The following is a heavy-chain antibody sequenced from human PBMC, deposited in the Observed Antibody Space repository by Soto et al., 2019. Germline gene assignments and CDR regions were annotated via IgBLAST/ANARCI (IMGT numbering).Heavy chain of an antibody. V-gene: IGHV3-30-3*01. CDR1: GFTFSNYP. CDR2: ISFDGSDQ. Sequence: QVQLVESGGGVVQPGRSLRLSCAASGFTFSNYPMHWVRQAPGRGLEWVALISFDGSDQYYADSVKGRFTISRDNSKNTLYVEMNSLSGEDSAVSYCARDLTPGKSGTSMDVWGQGSTVTVSS. CDR3: ARDLTPGKSGTSMDV. J-gene: IGHJ6*02. D-gene: IGHD1-1*01.